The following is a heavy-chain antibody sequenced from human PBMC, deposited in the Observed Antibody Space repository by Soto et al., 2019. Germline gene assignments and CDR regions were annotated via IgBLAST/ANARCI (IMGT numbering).Heavy chain of an antibody. CDR2: ISSSSSYI. CDR1: GFTFSSYA. V-gene: IGHV3-21*01. D-gene: IGHD6-19*01. CDR3: ATEAQWQSSFDY. J-gene: IGHJ4*02. Sequence: EVQLVESGGGLVKPGGSLRLSCAASGFTFSSYAMNWVRQAPGKGLEWVSSISSSSSYIYYTDSVKGRFTISRDNAKNSLYLQMHSLRAEDTAVYYCATEAQWQSSFDYWGQGTLVTVSS.